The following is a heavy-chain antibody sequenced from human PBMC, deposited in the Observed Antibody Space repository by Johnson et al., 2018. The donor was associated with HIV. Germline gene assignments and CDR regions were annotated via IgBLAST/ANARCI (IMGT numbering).Heavy chain of an antibody. J-gene: IGHJ3*02. V-gene: IGHV3-30-3*02. CDR2: ISYDGSNQ. CDR1: GFTFSNYA. Sequence: QVQLVESGGGVVQPGGSLRLSCSASGFTFSNYAIHWVRQAPGKGLEWVTVISYDGSNQYYADSVKCRFTISRDNSKNTLYLQMNSLRAEDTAVYYCAKPRYYDNAFEMWGQGTMVTVSS. D-gene: IGHD3-16*01. CDR3: AKPRYYDNAFEM.